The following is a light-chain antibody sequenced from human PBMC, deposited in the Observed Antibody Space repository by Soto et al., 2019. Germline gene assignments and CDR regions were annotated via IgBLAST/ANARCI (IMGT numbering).Light chain of an antibody. Sequence: DVRMTQSPSSLSASVGDTITITCRESRTINTYLNWFQQKPGEPPRLLIYGASTLHDGVPSRFSGSGSGADFTLTISGLQPEDFASYHCQQTYSDISFGGGTKV. J-gene: IGKJ4*01. V-gene: IGKV1-39*01. CDR1: RTINTY. CDR2: GAS. CDR3: QQTYSDIS.